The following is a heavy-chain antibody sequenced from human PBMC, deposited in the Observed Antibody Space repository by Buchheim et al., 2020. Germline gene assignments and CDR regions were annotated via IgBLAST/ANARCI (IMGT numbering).Heavy chain of an antibody. CDR2: IYYSGST. CDR1: GGSISSYY. CDR3: ARARFDYSGGSCYWFDP. Sequence: QVQLQESGPGLVKPSETLSLTCTVSGGSISSYYWSWIRQPPGKGLEWIGYIYYSGSTNYNPSLKSRVTISVDTSKNQFSLKLSSVTAADTAVYYCARARFDYSGGSCYWFDPWGQGTL. D-gene: IGHD2-15*01. V-gene: IGHV4-59*01. J-gene: IGHJ5*02.